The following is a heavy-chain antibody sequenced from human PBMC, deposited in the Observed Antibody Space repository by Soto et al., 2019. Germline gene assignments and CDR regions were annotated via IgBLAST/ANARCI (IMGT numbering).Heavy chain of an antibody. CDR1: GYTFISYY. J-gene: IGHJ5*02. D-gene: IGHD2-2*01. V-gene: IGHV1-46*01. CDR3: ARGFPSSTSLGWVDP. CDR2: INPRGDIT. Sequence: ASVEVSCRASGYTFISYYIHWVRQAPGQGLEWMGMINPRGDITTYPQNFQGRLTLTSDTSTSTVNMEMSSLTSKDTAIYYCARGFPSSTSLGWVDPWGQGTLVTVSS.